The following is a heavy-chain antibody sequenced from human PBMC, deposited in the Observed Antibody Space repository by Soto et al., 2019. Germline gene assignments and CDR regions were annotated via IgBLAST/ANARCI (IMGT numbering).Heavy chain of an antibody. Sequence: QVQLVQSGAEEKKPGASVKVSCKASGYTFTSYAMHWVRQAPGQRLEWMGWINAGNGNTKYSQKFQGRVTITRDTSASTAEMGMSSLRSEDTAVYYCASSIVVVTALDYWGQGTLVTVSS. CDR3: ASSIVVVTALDY. CDR2: INAGNGNT. CDR1: GYTFTSYA. J-gene: IGHJ4*02. V-gene: IGHV1-3*05. D-gene: IGHD2-21*02.